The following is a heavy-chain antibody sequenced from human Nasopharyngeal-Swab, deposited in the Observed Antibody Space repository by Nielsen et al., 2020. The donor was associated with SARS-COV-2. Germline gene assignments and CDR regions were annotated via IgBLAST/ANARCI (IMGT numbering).Heavy chain of an antibody. CDR2: ISGSGGST. Sequence: GESLKISCAASGFTFSSYAMSWVRQAPGKGLEWVSAISGSGGSTYYADSVKGRFTISRDNSKNTLYLQMNSLRAEDTAVYYCAKGLLSSWFDPWGQGTLVTVSS. CDR3: AKGLLSSWFDP. D-gene: IGHD2-15*01. CDR1: GFTFSSYA. J-gene: IGHJ5*02. V-gene: IGHV3-23*01.